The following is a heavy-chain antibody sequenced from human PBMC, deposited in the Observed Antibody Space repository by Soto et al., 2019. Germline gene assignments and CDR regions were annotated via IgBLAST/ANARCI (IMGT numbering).Heavy chain of an antibody. D-gene: IGHD3-3*01. V-gene: IGHV3-15*01. CDR1: GFTFINAW. CDR3: TTEKDFWSGFYHWGYYYYGMDV. Sequence: WGSLRLSCAASGFTFINAWIIFGRHSAFKWREWVVRIKSKTDGGTADYAAPVKGRFTISRDDSKNTLYLQMNSLKTEDTAVYYCTTEKDFWSGFYHWGYYYYGMDVWGQGTTVTVSS. J-gene: IGHJ6*02. CDR2: IKSKTDGGTA.